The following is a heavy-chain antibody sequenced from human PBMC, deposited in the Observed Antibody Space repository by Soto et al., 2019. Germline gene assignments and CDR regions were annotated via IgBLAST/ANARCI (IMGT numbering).Heavy chain of an antibody. D-gene: IGHD5-18*01. CDR2: INAGNGNT. Sequence: EASVKVSCKASGYTFTSYAMHWVRQAPGQRLEWMGWINAGNGNTKYSQKFQGRVTITRDTSAGTAYMELSSLRSEDTAVYYCARGIQLWLNYFDYWGQGTLVTVSS. CDR1: GYTFTSYA. CDR3: ARGIQLWLNYFDY. J-gene: IGHJ4*02. V-gene: IGHV1-3*01.